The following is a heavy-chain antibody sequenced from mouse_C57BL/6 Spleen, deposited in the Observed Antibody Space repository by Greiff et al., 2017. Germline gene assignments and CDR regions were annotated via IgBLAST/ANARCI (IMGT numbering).Heavy chain of an antibody. CDR2: ISSGGSYT. J-gene: IGHJ2*01. D-gene: IGHD2-1*01. Sequence: EVQVVESGGDLVKPGGSLKLSCAASGFTFSSYGMSWVRQTPDKRLEWVATISSGGSYTYYPDSVKGRFTISRDNAKNTLYLQMSSLKSEDTAMYYCARRNLYYFDYWGQGTTLTVSS. CDR1: GFTFSSYG. CDR3: ARRNLYYFDY. V-gene: IGHV5-6*01.